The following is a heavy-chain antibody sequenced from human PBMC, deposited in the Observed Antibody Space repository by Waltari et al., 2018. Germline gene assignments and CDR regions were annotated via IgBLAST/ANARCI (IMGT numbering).Heavy chain of an antibody. J-gene: IGHJ4*02. CDR1: GFTFSSYA. D-gene: IGHD3-10*01. CDR2: IYSGGST. CDR3: AKQEGRTMVRGAPFDY. Sequence: EVQLLESGGGLVQPGGSMRLSCAASGFTFSSYAMSWVRQAPGKGLEWVSVIYSGGSTYYADSVKGRFTISRDNSKNTLYLQMNSLRAEDTAVYYCAKQEGRTMVRGAPFDYWGQGTLVTVSS. V-gene: IGHV3-23*03.